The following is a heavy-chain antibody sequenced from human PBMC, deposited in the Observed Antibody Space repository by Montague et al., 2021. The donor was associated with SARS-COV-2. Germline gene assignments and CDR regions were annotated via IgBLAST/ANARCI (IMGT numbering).Heavy chain of an antibody. V-gene: IGHV3-23*01. CDR2: LRGSDGMT. CDR3: AKTLLLGGSSWTSTTWYFDL. CDR1: GFTFNDHP. J-gene: IGHJ2*01. D-gene: IGHD6-13*01. Sequence: SLRLSCAASGFTFNDHPMAWVRQAPGGGLEWVSALRGSDGMTYYADSVKGRFTISSDISDNTLFLQMNDSRAEDTAIYFCAKTLLLGGSSWTSTTWYFDLWGRGTLVTVSS.